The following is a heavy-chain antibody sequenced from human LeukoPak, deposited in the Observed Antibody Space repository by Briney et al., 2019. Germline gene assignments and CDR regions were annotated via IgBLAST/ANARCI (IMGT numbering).Heavy chain of an antibody. CDR3: ASVVLWFGELNFDY. CDR1: GGSISSSSYY. CDR2: IYYSGST. Sequence: PSETLSLTCTVSGGSISSSSYYWGWIRQPPGKGLEWIGSIYYSGSTYYNPSLKSRVTISVDTSKNQFSLKLSSVTAADTAVYYCASVVLWFGELNFDYWGQGTLVTVSS. V-gene: IGHV4-39*07. D-gene: IGHD3-10*01. J-gene: IGHJ4*02.